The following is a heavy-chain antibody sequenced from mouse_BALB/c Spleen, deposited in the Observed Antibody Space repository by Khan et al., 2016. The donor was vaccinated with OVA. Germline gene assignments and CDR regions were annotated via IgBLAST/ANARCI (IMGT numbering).Heavy chain of an antibody. CDR1: GYSFTGYF. J-gene: IGHJ2*01. Sequence: VQLKESGPELVKPVASVKISCKASGYSFTGYFMNWVMQSHGKSLEWIGRINPHFGETFYNPKFQDKATLTVDESSSTAHMELRSLASEDSAVYYCARVYGSDFDYWGQGTALTVSS. CDR2: INPHFGET. V-gene: IGHV1-20*02. D-gene: IGHD1-1*01. CDR3: ARVYGSDFDY.